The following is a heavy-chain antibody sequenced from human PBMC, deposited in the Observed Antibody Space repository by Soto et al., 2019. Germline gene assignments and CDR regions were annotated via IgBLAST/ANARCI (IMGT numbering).Heavy chain of an antibody. Sequence: QVQLVESGGGVVQPGRSLRLSCVASGFTFSTHGMHWVRQAPGKGLEWVAVISYDGKNKYYADSVKGRLTISRDNSKNTVYLQMGRLRGEDTAVYYCAKGQHCSSTSCYFYHYGMDVWGQGTTVAVSS. CDR1: GFTFSTHG. J-gene: IGHJ6*02. CDR3: AKGQHCSSTSCYFYHYGMDV. D-gene: IGHD2-2*01. V-gene: IGHV3-30*18. CDR2: ISYDGKNK.